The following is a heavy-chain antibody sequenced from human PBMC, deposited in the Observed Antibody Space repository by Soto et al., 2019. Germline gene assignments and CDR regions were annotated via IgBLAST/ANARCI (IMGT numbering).Heavy chain of an antibody. D-gene: IGHD2-2*01. V-gene: IGHV4-59*01. Sequence: PSETLSLTCTVSGGSISSYYWSWIRQPPGKGLEWIGYIYYSGSTNYNPSLKSRVTISVDTSKNQFSLKLSSVTAADTAVYYCARRSTAWTKYYYYYGMDVWGQGTTVTVSS. CDR3: ARRSTAWTKYYYYYGMDV. CDR1: GGSISSYY. J-gene: IGHJ6*02. CDR2: IYYSGST.